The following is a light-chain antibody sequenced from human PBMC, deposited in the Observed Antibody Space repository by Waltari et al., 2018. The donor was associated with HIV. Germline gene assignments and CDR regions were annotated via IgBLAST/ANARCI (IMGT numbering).Light chain of an antibody. CDR1: SYNLGSNT. Sequence: QSVLTQPPSASGTPGQSVTISCSGSSYNLGSNTVNWYQPLPGTAPKLLIYSNNQRPSGVPDRFSGSKSGTSASLAISVLQSEDEADYYCAAWDDSLNGHVVFGGGTKLTVL. CDR2: SNN. CDR3: AAWDDSLNGHVV. J-gene: IGLJ2*01. V-gene: IGLV1-44*01.